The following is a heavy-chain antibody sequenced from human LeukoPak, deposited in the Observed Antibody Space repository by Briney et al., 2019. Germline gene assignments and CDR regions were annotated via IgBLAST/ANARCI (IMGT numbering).Heavy chain of an antibody. CDR3: ARRSYYDFWSGYPRNDAFDI. D-gene: IGHD3-3*01. Sequence: PSETLSLTCTVSGGSISSSSYYWGWIRQPPGKGLEWIGSIYYSGSTYYNPSLKSRVTISVDTSKNQFSLKLSSVTAADTAVYYCARRSYYDFWSGYPRNDAFDIWGQGTMVTVSS. J-gene: IGHJ3*02. CDR1: GGSISSSSYY. CDR2: IYYSGST. V-gene: IGHV4-39*01.